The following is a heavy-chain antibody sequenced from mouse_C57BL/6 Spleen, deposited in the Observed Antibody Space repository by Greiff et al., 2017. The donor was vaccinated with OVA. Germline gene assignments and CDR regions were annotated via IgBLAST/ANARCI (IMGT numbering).Heavy chain of an antibody. Sequence: EVQLVESGGGLVKPGGSLKLSCAASGFTFSSYAMSWVRQTPEKRLEWVATISDGGSYTYYPDTVKGRFTISRYNAKNNLYLQMSHLKSEDTAMDYCARGGDRAWLAYWGQGTLVTVSA. D-gene: IGHD3-3*01. CDR2: ISDGGSYT. CDR3: ARGGDRAWLAY. J-gene: IGHJ3*01. CDR1: GFTFSSYA. V-gene: IGHV5-4*01.